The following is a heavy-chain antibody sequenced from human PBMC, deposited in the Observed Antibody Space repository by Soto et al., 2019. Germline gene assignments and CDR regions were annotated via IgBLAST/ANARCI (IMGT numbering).Heavy chain of an antibody. J-gene: IGHJ6*02. CDR2: IWFDGSNK. CDR1: GFTFSSYG. CDR3: ARAQYSGSYIRMDV. Sequence: PGGSLRLSCAASGFTFSSYGMHWVRQAPGKGLDWVAVIWFDGSNKYYADSVKGRFTISRDNAKNTLYLQMNSLRAEDTAVYYCARAQYSGSYIRMDVWGQGTTVTVSS. V-gene: IGHV3-33*01. D-gene: IGHD1-26*01.